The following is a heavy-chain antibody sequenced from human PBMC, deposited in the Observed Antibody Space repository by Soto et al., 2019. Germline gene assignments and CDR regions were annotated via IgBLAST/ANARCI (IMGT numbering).Heavy chain of an antibody. CDR2: INHSGST. CDR1: GGSFSGYY. CDR3: ARRSSSSSYQGFDY. V-gene: IGHV4-34*01. D-gene: IGHD6-6*01. J-gene: IGHJ4*02. Sequence: SETLSLTCAVYGGSFSGYYWSWIRQPPGKGLEWIGEINHSGSTNYNPSLKSRVTISVDTSKNQFSLKLSSVTAADTAVYYCARRSSSSSYQGFDYWGQGTLVTVSS.